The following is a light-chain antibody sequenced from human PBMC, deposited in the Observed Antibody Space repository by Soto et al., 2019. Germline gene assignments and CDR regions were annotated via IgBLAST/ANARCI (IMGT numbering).Light chain of an antibody. Sequence: QSVLTQPPSASGTPGQRVTISCSGSSSNIGSNTVNWYQQLPGTAPNLLIYSNNQRPSGVLDRLSGAKSGTSASLAISGLQCEDEADFYCAAWDDSLNGLFGGGTKPTVL. CDR2: SNN. CDR1: SSNIGSNT. CDR3: AAWDDSLNGL. V-gene: IGLV1-44*01. J-gene: IGLJ2*01.